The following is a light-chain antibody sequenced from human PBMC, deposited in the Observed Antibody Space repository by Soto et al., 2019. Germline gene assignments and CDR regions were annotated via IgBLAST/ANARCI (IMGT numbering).Light chain of an antibody. CDR2: AAS. V-gene: IGKV1-9*01. CDR3: QHLNSYPP. Sequence: DIQMTQSPSTLSGSVGDRVTITCRASQTISSWLAWYQQKPGKAPKLLIYAASTLQTGVPSRFSGSGSGTEFTLTISSLQPEDVATYYCQHLNSYPPFGPGTKVDIK. CDR1: QTISSW. J-gene: IGKJ3*01.